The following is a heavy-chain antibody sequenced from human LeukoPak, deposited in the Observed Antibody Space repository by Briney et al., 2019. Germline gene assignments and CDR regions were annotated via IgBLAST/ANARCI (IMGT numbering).Heavy chain of an antibody. CDR1: GDSVSSNSAA. V-gene: IGHV6-1*01. CDR2: TYYRSKWYN. J-gene: IGHJ5*02. CDR3: ARESYYDFWSGYYRYNWFDP. Sequence: SQTLSLTCAISGDSVSSNSAAWNWIRQSPSRGLEWLGRTYYRSKWYNDYAVSVKSRITINPDTSKNQLSLQLNSVTPEDTAVYYCARESYYDFWSGYYRYNWFDPWGQGTLATVSS. D-gene: IGHD3-3*01.